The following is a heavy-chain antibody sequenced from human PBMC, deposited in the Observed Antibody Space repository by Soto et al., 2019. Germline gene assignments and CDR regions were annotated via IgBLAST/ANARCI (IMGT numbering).Heavy chain of an antibody. Sequence: VGSLRLSCAVSGFTFSTFEMNWVRQAPGKGVEWVSYISAGGSTVYYADSVKGGFTISRDNAKQSLYLQMNSLRAEDTGISYCARSGSYYRELDYWRQGTLVTVSS. V-gene: IGHV3-48*03. CDR2: ISAGGSTV. CDR1: GFTFSTFE. D-gene: IGHD1-26*01. J-gene: IGHJ4*02. CDR3: ARSGSYYRELDY.